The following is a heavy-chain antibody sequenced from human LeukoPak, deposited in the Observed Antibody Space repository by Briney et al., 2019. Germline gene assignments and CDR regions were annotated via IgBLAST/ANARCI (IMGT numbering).Heavy chain of an antibody. Sequence: ASVKVSCKVSGYTLTELSMHWVRQAPGKGLEWMGGFDPEDGETIYAQKFQGRVTMTEDTSTDTAYVELSSLRSEDTAVYYCATVYNYYDSSGYPDYWGQGTLVTVSS. D-gene: IGHD3-22*01. CDR3: ATVYNYYDSSGYPDY. V-gene: IGHV1-24*01. CDR2: FDPEDGET. CDR1: GYTLTELS. J-gene: IGHJ4*02.